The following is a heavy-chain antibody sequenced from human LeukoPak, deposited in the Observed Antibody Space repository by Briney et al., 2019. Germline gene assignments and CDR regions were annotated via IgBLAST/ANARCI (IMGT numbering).Heavy chain of an antibody. CDR3: ARAAVAGPSRSCFDY. Sequence: RASVKVSCKASGYTFTSYGISWVRQAPGQGLEWMGIINPSGGSTSYAQKFQGRVTMTRDTSTSTVYMELSSLRSEDTAVYYCARAAVAGPSRSCFDYWGQGTLVTVSS. D-gene: IGHD6-19*01. CDR2: INPSGGST. CDR1: GYTFTSYG. V-gene: IGHV1-46*01. J-gene: IGHJ4*02.